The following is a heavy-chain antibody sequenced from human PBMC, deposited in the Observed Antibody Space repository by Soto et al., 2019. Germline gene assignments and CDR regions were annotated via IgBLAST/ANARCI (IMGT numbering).Heavy chain of an antibody. D-gene: IGHD1-1*01. V-gene: IGHV3-48*01. CDR1: GFTFSSYS. Sequence: EVQLVESGGGLVQPGGSLRLSCAASGFTFSSYSMNWVRQAPGKGLEWVSYISSSSSTIYYADSVKGRFTISRDNAKNSLDRQMNSLRAEDTAVYYCARDWVEVRRLPYNWFDPWGQGTLVTVAS. CDR3: ARDWVEVRRLPYNWFDP. CDR2: ISSSSSTI. J-gene: IGHJ5*02.